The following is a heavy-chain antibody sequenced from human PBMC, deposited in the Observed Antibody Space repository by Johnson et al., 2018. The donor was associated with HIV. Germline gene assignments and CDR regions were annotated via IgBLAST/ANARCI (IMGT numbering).Heavy chain of an antibody. J-gene: IGHJ3*02. V-gene: IGHV3-30*03. Sequence: QVQLVESGGGVVQPGRSLRLSCVASGFTFSSYGMHWVRQAPGKGLEWVTIISYDGSNKYYADSVKGRFTTSRDNSKNTLYLQMSSLRTEDTAVYYCTTTNLELMDDAFDIWGQGTMVTVSS. CDR1: GFTFSSYG. D-gene: IGHD1-7*01. CDR2: ISYDGSNK. CDR3: TTTNLELMDDAFDI.